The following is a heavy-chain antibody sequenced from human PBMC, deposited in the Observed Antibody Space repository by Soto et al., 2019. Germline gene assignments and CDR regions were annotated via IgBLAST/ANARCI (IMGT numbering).Heavy chain of an antibody. Sequence: NPEASVKVSCKASGYTFTSYDINWVRQATGQGLEWMGWMNPNSGNTGYAQKFQGRVTMTRNTSIGTAYMELSSLRSEDTAVYYCARGVAWFGELLLEDYYYYYYMDVWGKGTTVTVSS. D-gene: IGHD3-10*01. CDR1: GYTFTSYD. V-gene: IGHV1-8*01. J-gene: IGHJ6*03. CDR3: ARGVAWFGELLLEDYYYYYYMDV. CDR2: MNPNSGNT.